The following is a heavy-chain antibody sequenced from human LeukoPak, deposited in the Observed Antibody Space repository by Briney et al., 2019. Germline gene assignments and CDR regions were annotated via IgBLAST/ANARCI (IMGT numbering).Heavy chain of an antibody. CDR3: ARRRPYYDSSGYYFWFDP. Sequence: GGSLRLSCAASGFTFSSYEMNWVRQAPGKGLEWVSYISSSGSTIYYADSVKGRFTISRDNAKNSLYLQMNSLRAEDTAVYYCARRRPYYDSSGYYFWFDPWGQGTLVTVS. CDR2: ISSSGSTI. CDR1: GFTFSSYE. J-gene: IGHJ5*02. D-gene: IGHD3-22*01. V-gene: IGHV3-48*03.